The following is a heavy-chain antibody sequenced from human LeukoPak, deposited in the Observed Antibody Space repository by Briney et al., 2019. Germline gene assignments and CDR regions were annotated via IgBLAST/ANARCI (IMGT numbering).Heavy chain of an antibody. Sequence: PGGSLRLSCAASGFTFNRNAISWVRQAPGKGLEWVSTIGGSGDKTFYADSVKGRFTTSRDNSKNMVHLQMNSLTGEDTALYYCVRRGDASSGWGDHDFWGPGALVTVSS. CDR2: IGGSGDKT. CDR1: GFTFNRNA. D-gene: IGHD6-19*01. CDR3: VRRGDASSGWGDHDF. V-gene: IGHV3-23*01. J-gene: IGHJ4*02.